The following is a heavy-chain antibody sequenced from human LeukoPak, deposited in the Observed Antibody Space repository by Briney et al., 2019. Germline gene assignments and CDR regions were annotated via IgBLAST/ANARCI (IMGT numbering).Heavy chain of an antibody. D-gene: IGHD3-10*01. CDR1: GYTFSSYD. CDR3: ALRGYYYGSGTQGAFDI. V-gene: IGHV1-8*03. CDR2: MNPNSGNT. Sequence: ASVKVSCKASGYTFSSYDINWVRQATGQGLEWMGWMNPNSGNTGYAQKFQGRVTITRNTSISTAYMELSGLRSEDTAVYYCALRGYYYGSGTQGAFDIWAQGTMVTVSS. J-gene: IGHJ3*02.